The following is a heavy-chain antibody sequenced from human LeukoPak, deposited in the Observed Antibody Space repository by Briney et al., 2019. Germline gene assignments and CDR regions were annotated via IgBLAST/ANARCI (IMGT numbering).Heavy chain of an antibody. V-gene: IGHV3-30*18. CDR3: AKAWFGELSYFDY. Sequence: PGRSLRLSCAASGFTFSSYGMHWVRQAPGKGLEWVTVISYDGSNKYYADSVKGRFTISRDNSKNTLYLQMNSLRAEDTAVCYCAKAWFGELSYFDYWGQGTLVTVSS. CDR1: GFTFSSYG. D-gene: IGHD3-10*01. J-gene: IGHJ4*02. CDR2: ISYDGSNK.